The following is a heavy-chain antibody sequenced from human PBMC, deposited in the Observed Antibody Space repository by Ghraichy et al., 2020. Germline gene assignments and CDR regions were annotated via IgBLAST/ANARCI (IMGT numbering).Heavy chain of an antibody. CDR2: IYTSEST. CDR3: ARVRNWGSPHFVY. CDR1: GGSISGYY. V-gene: IGHV4-4*07. D-gene: IGHD7-27*01. J-gene: IGHJ4*02. Sequence: SETLSLTCTVSGGSISGYYWSWIRQPAGKGLEWIGRIGRIYTSESTNYNPSLKSRANMSMDTSKNQFSLNLNAVTAADTAVDYCARVRNWGSPHFVYWGQGTLVSVSS.